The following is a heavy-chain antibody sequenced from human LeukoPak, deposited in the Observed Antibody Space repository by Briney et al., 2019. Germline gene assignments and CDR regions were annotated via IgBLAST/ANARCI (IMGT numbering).Heavy chain of an antibody. CDR2: IRSDGSNK. CDR1: GFTFSSYG. Sequence: GGSLRLSCAASGFTFSSYGMHWVRQAPGKGLEWVTFIRSDGSNKYYADSVKGRFTISRDKPKNTLYLQMNSLRPEDTAVYYCARVSYYDILTGYYGGDFDYWGQGTLVTVSS. J-gene: IGHJ4*02. D-gene: IGHD3-9*01. CDR3: ARVSYYDILTGYYGGDFDY. V-gene: IGHV3-30*02.